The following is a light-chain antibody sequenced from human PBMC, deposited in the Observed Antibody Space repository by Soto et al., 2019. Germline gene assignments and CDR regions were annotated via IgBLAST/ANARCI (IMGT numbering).Light chain of an antibody. CDR3: CSYAGRPFV. Sequence: QSALTQPASVSGSPGQSITISCTGSSSDVGNYNLVSWYQQHPGKAPKLMIYEGSKRPSGVSTRFSGSKSGNTASLTISGLQAEDEDDYYCCSYAGRPFVFGTGTKLTVL. CDR1: SSDVGNYNL. V-gene: IGLV2-23*01. J-gene: IGLJ1*01. CDR2: EGS.